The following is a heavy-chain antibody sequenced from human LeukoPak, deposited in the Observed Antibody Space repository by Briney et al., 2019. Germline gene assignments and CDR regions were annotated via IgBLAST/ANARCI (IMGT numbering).Heavy chain of an antibody. Sequence: SETLSPTCTVSGGSISGYFWSWIRQPPGKGLEWIGYIHYSGSTNYNPSLKSRVTISVDTSKNQFSLKLSSVTAADTAVYYCARCSYDLDAFDIWGQGTMVTVSS. CDR1: GGSISGYF. CDR3: ARCSYDLDAFDI. V-gene: IGHV4-59*08. J-gene: IGHJ3*02. CDR2: IHYSGST. D-gene: IGHD1-1*01.